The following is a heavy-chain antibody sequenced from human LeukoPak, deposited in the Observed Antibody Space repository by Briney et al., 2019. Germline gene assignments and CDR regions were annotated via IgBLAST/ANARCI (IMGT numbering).Heavy chain of an antibody. Sequence: SETLSLTCTVSGRSXSSFYWSWIRQPPXXXLEWLGYIYYTGSTNYNPSLKSRVTISVDTSKNRFSLKLSSVTAADTAVYYCAITRGYSYGYLDYWGQGTLVTVSS. V-gene: IGHV4-59*08. CDR1: GRSXSSFY. J-gene: IGHJ4*02. CDR2: IYYTGST. CDR3: AITRGYSYGYLDY. D-gene: IGHD5-18*01.